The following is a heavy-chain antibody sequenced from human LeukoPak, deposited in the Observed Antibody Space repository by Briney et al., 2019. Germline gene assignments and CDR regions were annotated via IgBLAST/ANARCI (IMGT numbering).Heavy chain of an antibody. CDR3: ASVSYDFWSGYYDWFDP. J-gene: IGHJ5*02. D-gene: IGHD3-3*01. V-gene: IGHV1-69*01. CDR2: IIPIFGTA. Sequence: SVKVSCKASRGTFSSYAISWVRQAPGQGLEWMGGIIPIFGTANYAQKFQGRVTITADESTSTAYMELSSLRSEDTAVYYCASVSYDFWSGYYDWFDPWGQGTLVTVSS. CDR1: RGTFSSYA.